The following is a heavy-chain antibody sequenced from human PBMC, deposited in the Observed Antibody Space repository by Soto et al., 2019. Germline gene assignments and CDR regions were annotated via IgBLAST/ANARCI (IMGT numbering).Heavy chain of an antibody. Sequence: PGGSLRLSCAASGFTFSSCSMNWVRQAPGKGLEWVSYISSSSSTIYYADSVKGRFTISRDNAKNSLYLQMSSLRAEDTAVYFCASEYSSSWSDYYYYMDVWGKGTTVTVSS. D-gene: IGHD6-13*01. V-gene: IGHV3-48*01. CDR3: ASEYSSSWSDYYYYMDV. CDR1: GFTFSSCS. CDR2: ISSSSSTI. J-gene: IGHJ6*03.